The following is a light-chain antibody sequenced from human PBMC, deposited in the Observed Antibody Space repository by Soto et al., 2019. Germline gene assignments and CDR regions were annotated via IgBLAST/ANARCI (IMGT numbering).Light chain of an antibody. CDR2: GAS. V-gene: IGKV3-20*01. J-gene: IGKJ4*01. CDR1: QRVSSSH. CDR3: QQYGSSPQLT. Sequence: EIVLTQSPGTLSLSPGERATLSCRASQRVSSSHLAWYQQKPGQAPRLLIYGASSRATGIPDRFSGSRSGTDFPLTISRLEREDFVVYYCQQYGSSPQLTLGGGTTVDIK.